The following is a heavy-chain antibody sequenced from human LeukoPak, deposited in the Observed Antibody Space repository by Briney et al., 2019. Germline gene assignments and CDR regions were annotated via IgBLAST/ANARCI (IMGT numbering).Heavy chain of an antibody. CDR1: GFTFSFYI. Sequence: GGSLRLSYAASGFTFSFYIMNWVRQAPGKGLEWVSSMSVSSGLIYYADSVKGRFTVSRDNAKNSLYLQMNSLRAEDTAVYYCAREFGGSASGAGYWGQGTLVTVSS. J-gene: IGHJ4*02. V-gene: IGHV3-21*01. CDR2: MSVSSGLI. D-gene: IGHD3-10*01. CDR3: AREFGGSASGAGY.